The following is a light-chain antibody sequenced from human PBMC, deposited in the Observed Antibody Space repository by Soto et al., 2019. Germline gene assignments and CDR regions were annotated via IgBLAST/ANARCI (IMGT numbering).Light chain of an antibody. J-gene: IGKJ1*01. CDR1: QSVSSN. Sequence: EIVLTQSPGTLSLSTGERATLSCRASQSVSSNLAWYQKKPGHAPRLLIYGASTRATGIPARFSGSGSGTEFTLTISSLQSEDFAVYYGQRYNNWPPVTFGQGTKGDIK. V-gene: IGKV3-15*01. CDR2: GAS. CDR3: QRYNNWPPVT.